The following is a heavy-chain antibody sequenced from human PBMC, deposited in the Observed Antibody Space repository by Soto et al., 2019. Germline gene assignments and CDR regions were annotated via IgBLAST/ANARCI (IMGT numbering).Heavy chain of an antibody. D-gene: IGHD2-2*01. J-gene: IGHJ4*02. CDR3: ARDSGIVVVPAAPPYNFDY. Sequence: QVQLVQSGAEVKKPGASVKVSCKASGYTFTSYGISWVRQAPGQGLEWMGWISAYNGNTNYAQKLQGKVTMTTDTSTSTAYMELRSLRSDDTAVYYCARDSGIVVVPAAPPYNFDYWGQGTLVTVSS. V-gene: IGHV1-18*01. CDR1: GYTFTSYG. CDR2: ISAYNGNT.